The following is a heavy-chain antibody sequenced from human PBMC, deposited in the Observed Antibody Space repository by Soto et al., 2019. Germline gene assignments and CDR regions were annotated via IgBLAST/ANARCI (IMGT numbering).Heavy chain of an antibody. D-gene: IGHD4-17*01. Sequence: ASVKVSCKASGYTFTSYAMHWVRQAPGQRLEWMGWINAGNGNTKYSQKFQGRVTITRDTSASTAYMELSSLRSEDTAVYYCARDRFNYGDYRHDAFDIWGQGTMVTVSS. CDR2: INAGNGNT. V-gene: IGHV1-3*01. CDR1: GYTFTSYA. J-gene: IGHJ3*02. CDR3: ARDRFNYGDYRHDAFDI.